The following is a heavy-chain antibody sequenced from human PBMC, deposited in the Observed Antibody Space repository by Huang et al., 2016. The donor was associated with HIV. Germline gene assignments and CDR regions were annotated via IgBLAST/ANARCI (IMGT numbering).Heavy chain of an antibody. V-gene: IGHV3-9*01. CDR3: AKDSGYDYVWGSYRPLEY. CDR1: GFTFDDYA. D-gene: IGHD3-16*02. J-gene: IGHJ4*02. Sequence: EVQLVESGGGLVQPGRSLRLSCAASGFTFDDYAMHWVRQAPGKGLEWVSGISLNSGNIGYADSVKGRVTIARDNAKNSLYLQMNSLRAEDTALYYCAKDSGYDYVWGSYRPLEYWGQGTLVTVSS. CDR2: ISLNSGNI.